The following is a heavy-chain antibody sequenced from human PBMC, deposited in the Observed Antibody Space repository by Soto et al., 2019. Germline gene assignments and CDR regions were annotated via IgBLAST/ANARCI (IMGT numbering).Heavy chain of an antibody. CDR1: GFTVSNNY. D-gene: IGHD3-10*01. V-gene: IGHV3-53*01. Sequence: EVQLVESGGGLIQPGGSLRLSCAVSGFTVSNNYMSWVRQAPGKGLEGVSVIYSGGYTAYGDSVKGRFTISRDNSKNTLYPQRNSLGPHATAVFLWAAHPGGGGYWGQGTLVTVSS. CDR2: IYSGGYT. J-gene: IGHJ4*02. CDR3: AAHPGGGGY.